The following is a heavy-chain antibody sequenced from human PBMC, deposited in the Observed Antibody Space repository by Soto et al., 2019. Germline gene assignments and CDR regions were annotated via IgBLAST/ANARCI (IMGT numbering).Heavy chain of an antibody. V-gene: IGHV3-23*01. D-gene: IGHD2-15*01. Sequence: TGGSLRLSCAASGFNFNSHAMTWVRQAPGKGLEWVSTISANIISTYYADSVKGRFTISRDNSKNTLYLQMSSLRVEDTAVYHCARVDTPTVRVGMDVWGQGTTVTVSS. CDR3: ARVDTPTVRVGMDV. CDR1: GFNFNSHA. J-gene: IGHJ6*02. CDR2: ISANIIST.